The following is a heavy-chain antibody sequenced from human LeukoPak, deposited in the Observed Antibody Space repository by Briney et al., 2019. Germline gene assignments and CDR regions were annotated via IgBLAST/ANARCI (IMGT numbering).Heavy chain of an antibody. D-gene: IGHD2-21*02. CDR1: GFPFSSYG. CDR3: ARDYCGGDCYFDY. Sequence: GGSLRLSCVASGFPFSSYGMHWVRQAPGKGLEWVAVIWYDGSNKYYADSVKGRFTISRDNSKNTLYLQMNSLRAEDTAVYYCARDYCGGDCYFDYWGQGTLVTVSS. V-gene: IGHV3-33*01. CDR2: IWYDGSNK. J-gene: IGHJ4*02.